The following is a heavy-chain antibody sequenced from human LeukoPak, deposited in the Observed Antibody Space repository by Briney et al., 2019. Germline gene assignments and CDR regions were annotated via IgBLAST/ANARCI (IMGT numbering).Heavy chain of an antibody. Sequence: XGGSLRLSCAASGFTFRNYAMTWVRQAPGKGLEWVSVIGASGADTYYSDSVKGRFTVSRDNSQNTLFLHMSSLRAEDTAVYFCARRPRDTSGYYLGAFHDWGQGTTVTVSS. CDR1: GFTFRNYA. V-gene: IGHV3-23*01. CDR2: IGASGADT. J-gene: IGHJ3*01. CDR3: ARRPRDTSGYYLGAFHD. D-gene: IGHD3-22*01.